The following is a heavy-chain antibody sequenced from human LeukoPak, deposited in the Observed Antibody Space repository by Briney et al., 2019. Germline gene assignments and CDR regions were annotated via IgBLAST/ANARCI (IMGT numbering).Heavy chain of an antibody. V-gene: IGHV3-30-3*01. CDR3: AKGWRGDGFVRGALDY. D-gene: IGHD3-10*01. Sequence: GRSLRLSCAASGFTFSSYAMHWVRQAPGKGLEWVAVISYDGSNKYYADSVKGRFTISRDNSKNTLYLQMNSLRAADTAVYYCAKGWRGDGFVRGALDYWGQGTLVTVSS. J-gene: IGHJ4*02. CDR2: ISYDGSNK. CDR1: GFTFSSYA.